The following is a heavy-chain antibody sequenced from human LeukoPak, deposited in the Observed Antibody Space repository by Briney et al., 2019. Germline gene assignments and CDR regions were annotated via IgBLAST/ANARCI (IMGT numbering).Heavy chain of an antibody. CDR2: IYPGDSDT. V-gene: IGHV5-51*01. CDR3: ARHALTYYYDSSGYSWFDP. CDR1: GYSFTSYW. Sequence: GESLKISCKGSGYSFTSYWIGWVRQMPGKGLEWMGIIYPGDSDTRYSPSFQGQVTISADKSISTAYLQWSSLKASDTAMYYCARHALTYYYDSSGYSWFDPWGQGTLVTVSS. D-gene: IGHD3-22*01. J-gene: IGHJ5*02.